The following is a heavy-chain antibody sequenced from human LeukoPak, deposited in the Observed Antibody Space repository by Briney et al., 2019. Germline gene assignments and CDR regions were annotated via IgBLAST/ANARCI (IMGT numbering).Heavy chain of an antibody. V-gene: IGHV3-15*01. CDR3: TTLYCSSTSCYSYFDY. CDR2: IKSKTDGGTT. J-gene: IGHJ4*02. CDR1: GFTFSNAW. D-gene: IGHD2-2*02. Sequence: GGSLRLSCAASGFTFSNAWMSWVRQAPGKGLEWVGRIKSKTDGGTTDYAAPVKGRFTISRDDSKNTLYLQMNSLKTEDTAAYYCTTLYCSSTSCYSYFDYWGQGTLVTVSS.